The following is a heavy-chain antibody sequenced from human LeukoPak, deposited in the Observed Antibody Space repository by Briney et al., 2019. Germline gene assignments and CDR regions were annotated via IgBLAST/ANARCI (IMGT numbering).Heavy chain of an antibody. Sequence: GGSLRLSCAASGISFCAHGMHWVRQAPGKGLEWVAIIRFDGSNIHYADSVKGRFTISRDNSKNTLYLQMNSLRAEDTAVYYCVRDGVGATTYFGYFDHWGQGNLVTVSS. D-gene: IGHD1-26*01. CDR3: VRDGVGATTYFGYFDH. CDR2: IRFDGSNI. V-gene: IGHV3-33*01. J-gene: IGHJ4*02. CDR1: GISFCAHG.